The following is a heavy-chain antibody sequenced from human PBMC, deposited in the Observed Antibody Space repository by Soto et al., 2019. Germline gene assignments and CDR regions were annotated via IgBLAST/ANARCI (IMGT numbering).Heavy chain of an antibody. CDR3: ARIGLKPYYYGMDV. CDR1: GLSLSKDRMG. CDR2: IFSNDEK. D-gene: IGHD2-21*01. V-gene: IGHV2-26*01. Sequence: CSVWGLSLSKDRMGVSWIRQPPGKALEWLAHIFSNDEKSYSTSLKSRLTISKDTSKSQVVLTMTNMDPADTATYYCARIGLKPYYYGMDVWCQGTTVTVSS. J-gene: IGHJ6*02.